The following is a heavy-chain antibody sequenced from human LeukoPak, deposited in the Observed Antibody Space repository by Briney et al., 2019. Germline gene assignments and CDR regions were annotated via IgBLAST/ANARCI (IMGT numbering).Heavy chain of an antibody. V-gene: IGHV3-48*04. CDR1: GFIFSSYC. CDR3: ARGQYGMDV. Sequence: GSLELSCAVSGFIFSSYCMNWVRQAPGEGLEWVSHISSSSTSKYYADSVKGRFTISRDNAKNSLYLQMNSLRAEDTAVYYCARGQYGMDVWGQGTTVTVSS. CDR2: ISSSSTSK. J-gene: IGHJ6*02.